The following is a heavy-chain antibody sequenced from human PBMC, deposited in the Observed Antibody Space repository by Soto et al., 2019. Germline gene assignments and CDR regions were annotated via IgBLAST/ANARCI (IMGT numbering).Heavy chain of an antibody. CDR1: GGSIRGHY. V-gene: IGHV4-4*07. Sequence: QVQLQESGPGLLKPSETPSLTCTVSGGSIRGHYWSWIRQPAGKGPQWIGRIYASGSSNYNPSLKSRVTLSVDTSKSQISLKMTSVTAADTAVYYCAIESQIWFDPWGQGTLVTVSS. J-gene: IGHJ5*02. CDR2: IYASGSS. CDR3: AIESQIWFDP.